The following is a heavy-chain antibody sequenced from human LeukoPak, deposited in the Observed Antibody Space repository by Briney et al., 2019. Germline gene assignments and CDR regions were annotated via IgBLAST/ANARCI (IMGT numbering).Heavy chain of an antibody. J-gene: IGHJ4*02. CDR2: IYYSGST. V-gene: IGHV4-31*03. CDR1: GGSISSGGYY. CDR3: ARVTLSRGMVDY. Sequence: SQTLSLTCTVSGGSISSGGYYWSWIRQHPGKGLEWIGSIYYSGSTYYSSSFRNRVTISLDTSTRQFSLKLSSVTAADTAVFYCARVTLSRGMVDYWGQGTLVTVSS. D-gene: IGHD1-14*01.